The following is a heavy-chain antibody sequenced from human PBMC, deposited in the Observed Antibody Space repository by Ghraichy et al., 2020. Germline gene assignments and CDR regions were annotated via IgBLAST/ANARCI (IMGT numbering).Heavy chain of an antibody. CDR1: GFTFSSYG. D-gene: IGHD2-2*01. V-gene: IGHV3-30*02. Sequence: GGSLRLSCAASGFTFSSYGMHWVRQAPGKGLEWVAFIRYDGSNKYYVDSVKGRFTISRDNSKNTLYLQMNSLRAEDTAVYYCAKDRDIVVVPAALNFDYWGQGTLGTVSS. CDR2: IRYDGSNK. J-gene: IGHJ4*02. CDR3: AKDRDIVVVPAALNFDY.